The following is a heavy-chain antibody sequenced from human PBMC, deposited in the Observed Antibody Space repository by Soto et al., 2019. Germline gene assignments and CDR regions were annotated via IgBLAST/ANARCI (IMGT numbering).Heavy chain of an antibody. CDR3: ARDRTIFGLGWYHGMDV. CDR2: INPNSGGT. Sequence: EASVKVSCKASGYTFTGYYMHWVRQAPGQGLEWMGWINPNSGGTNYAQKFQGWVTMTRDTSISTAYMELSRLRSDDTAVYYCARDRTIFGLGWYHGMDVWGQGTTVTVSS. CDR1: GYTFTGYY. D-gene: IGHD3-3*01. J-gene: IGHJ6*02. V-gene: IGHV1-2*04.